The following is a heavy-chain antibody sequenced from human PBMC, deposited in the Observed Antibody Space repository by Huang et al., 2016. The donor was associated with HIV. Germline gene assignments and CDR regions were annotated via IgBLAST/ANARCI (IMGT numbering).Heavy chain of an antibody. CDR1: GFTFRSYG. Sequence: QVQLVESGGGVVQPGRSLRISCAASGFTFRSYGMHWVRQALGKGRDWVAVISYEGKTKYYADSVKGRFSISRDNSKTMVYLQLNSLRVEDTAVYYCAKGGSAAAVLDFWGQGTLVTVSS. V-gene: IGHV3-30*18. J-gene: IGHJ4*02. CDR3: AKGGSAAAVLDF. CDR2: ISYEGKTK. D-gene: IGHD6-13*01.